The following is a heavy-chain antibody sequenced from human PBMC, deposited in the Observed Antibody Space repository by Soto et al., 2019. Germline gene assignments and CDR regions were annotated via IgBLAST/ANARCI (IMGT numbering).Heavy chain of an antibody. CDR1: GFSFSSYA. J-gene: IGHJ4*02. V-gene: IGHV3-23*01. CDR2: ISGSDGKT. Sequence: DVQLLESGGGLVQPGGSLRLSCAAYGFSFSSYAMSWVRQAPGKGLEWVSTISGSDGKTFYADSVKGRFSISRDTSKNTLYLQIKSRRDDDAGVYYCASWSYLDYWGQGTRVTV. CDR3: ASWSYLDY. D-gene: IGHD3-3*01.